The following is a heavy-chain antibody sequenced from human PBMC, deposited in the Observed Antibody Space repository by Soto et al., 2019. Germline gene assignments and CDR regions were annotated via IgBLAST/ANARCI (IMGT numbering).Heavy chain of an antibody. V-gene: IGHV3-23*01. CDR1: GFTFSSYA. Sequence: GGSLRLSCAASGFTFSSYAMSWVRQAPGKGLEWVSAISGSGGSTYYADSVKGRFTISRDNSKNTLYLQMNSLRAEDKAVYYCAKHDGQERVVAATPGSFDYWGQGTLVTVSS. J-gene: IGHJ4*02. D-gene: IGHD2-15*01. CDR3: AKHDGQERVVAATPGSFDY. CDR2: ISGSGGST.